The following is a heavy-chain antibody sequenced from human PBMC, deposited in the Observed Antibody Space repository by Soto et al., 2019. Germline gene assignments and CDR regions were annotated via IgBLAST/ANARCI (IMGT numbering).Heavy chain of an antibody. CDR2: INQDGREK. V-gene: IGHV3-7*01. CDR1: GFTFSSYW. CDR3: ARIVWVFGVVFDY. D-gene: IGHD3-3*01. J-gene: IGHJ4*02. Sequence: EVQLVASGGGLVQPGGSLRLSCAASGFTFSSYWMSWVRQAPGKGLEWVANINQDGREKYYVDSVKGRFTISRDTAKNSLYLQMNSLRAEDTAVYYCARIVWVFGVVFDYWGQGTLVTVSS.